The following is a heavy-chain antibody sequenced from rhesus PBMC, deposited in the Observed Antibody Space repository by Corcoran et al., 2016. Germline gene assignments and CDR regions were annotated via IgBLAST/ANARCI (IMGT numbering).Heavy chain of an antibody. CDR2: IYSNRENT. V-gene: IGHV4S12*01. J-gene: IGHJ5-1*01. Sequence: QVQLQESGPGVVKPSETLSPTCAVPGGPIRSGYYYWSCIRPPPRKGLEWIGGIYSNRENTKYNPSLKSRVTISKDTSKNQFSLKLSSVTATDTAVYYCARWIVTGPGNRFDVWGPGVLVTVSS. D-gene: IGHD6-13*01. CDR3: ARWIVTGPGNRFDV. CDR1: GGPIRSGYYY.